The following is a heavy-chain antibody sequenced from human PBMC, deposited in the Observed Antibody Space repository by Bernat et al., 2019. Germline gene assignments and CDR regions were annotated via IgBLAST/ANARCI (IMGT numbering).Heavy chain of an antibody. V-gene: IGHV4-34*02. J-gene: IGHJ4*02. CDR1: DGAFSTYY. Sequence: QVQLQQWGAGLLKPSETLSLTCAVPDGAFSTYYWGWIRQPPGKGLEWIGEINHSGSTNYNPSLKSRVTMSVDTSRNRFSLKLSSVTAADSASYFCARGGVDNSNYGGLFDSWGQGTLLTVSS. D-gene: IGHD4-4*01. CDR2: INHSGST. CDR3: ARGGVDNSNYGGLFDS.